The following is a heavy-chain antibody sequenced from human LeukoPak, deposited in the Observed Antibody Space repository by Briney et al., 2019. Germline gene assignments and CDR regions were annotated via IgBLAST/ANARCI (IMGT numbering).Heavy chain of an antibody. CDR2: IYSGGST. J-gene: IGHJ6*02. CDR1: GFTVSSNY. V-gene: IGHV3-53*01. CDR3: AREDAVGYYYYGMDV. D-gene: IGHD2-15*01. Sequence: GGSLRLSCAASGFTVSSNYMSWVRQAPGKGLEWVSVIYSGGSTYYADSVKGRFTISGDNSKNTLYLQMNSLRAEDTAVYYCAREDAVGYYYYGMDVWGQGTTVTVSS.